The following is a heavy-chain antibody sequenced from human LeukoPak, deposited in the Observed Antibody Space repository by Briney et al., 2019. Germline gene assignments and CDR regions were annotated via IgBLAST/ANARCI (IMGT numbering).Heavy chain of an antibody. CDR2: IIPIFGTA. Sequence: ASVKVSCKASGGTFSSYAISWVRQAPGQGLEWMGGIIPIFGTANYAQKFQGRVTITADESTSTAYMELSSLRSEDTAVYYCARRALVFGGVRRNAFDIWGQGTMVTVSS. V-gene: IGHV1-69*13. CDR1: GGTFSSYA. CDR3: ARRALVFGGVRRNAFDI. J-gene: IGHJ3*02. D-gene: IGHD3-16*01.